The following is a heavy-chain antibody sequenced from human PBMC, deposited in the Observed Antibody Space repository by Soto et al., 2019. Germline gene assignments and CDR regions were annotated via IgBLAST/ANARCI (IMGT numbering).Heavy chain of an antibody. CDR1: GYTFTNFG. V-gene: IGHV1-18*01. Sequence: ASVKVSCKASGYTFTNFGISWVRQAPGQGLEWMGWISAYNGNTNYAQKFQGRVTMTTDTSTSTAYMELRSLRSDDTAVYYCARDPRMNYDILTGYYIPLDYWGQGTQVTVSS. D-gene: IGHD3-9*01. J-gene: IGHJ4*02. CDR3: ARDPRMNYDILTGYYIPLDY. CDR2: ISAYNGNT.